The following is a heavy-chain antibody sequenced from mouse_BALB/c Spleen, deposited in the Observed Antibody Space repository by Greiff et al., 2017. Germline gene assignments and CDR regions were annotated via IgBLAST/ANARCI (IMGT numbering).Heavy chain of an antibody. D-gene: IGHD1-1*01. V-gene: IGHV1-87*01. CDR2: IYPGDGDT. CDR3: ARDYYCGSSSPWFAY. Sequence: QVQLQQSGAELARPGASVKLSCKASGYTFTSYWMQWVKQRPGQGLEWIGAIYPGDGDTRYTQKFKGKATLTADKSSSTAYMQLSSLASEDSAVYYCARDYYCGSSSPWFAYWGQGTLVTVSA. CDR1: GYTFTSYW. J-gene: IGHJ3*01.